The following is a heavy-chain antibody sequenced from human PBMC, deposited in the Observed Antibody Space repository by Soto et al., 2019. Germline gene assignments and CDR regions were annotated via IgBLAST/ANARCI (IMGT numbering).Heavy chain of an antibody. CDR2: IKSKTDGGTT. CDR1: GFTFSNAW. J-gene: IGHJ4*02. Sequence: EVQLVESGGGLVKPGGSLRLSCAASGFTFSNAWMNWVRQAPGKWLEWVGRIKSKTDGGTTDYAAPVKGRFTISRDDSKNTLYLQMNSLKTEDTAVYYCTPFGMSVVVVAATQRADDYGDDWGQGTLVTVSS. V-gene: IGHV3-15*07. CDR3: TPFGMSVVVVAATQRADDYGDD. D-gene: IGHD2-15*01.